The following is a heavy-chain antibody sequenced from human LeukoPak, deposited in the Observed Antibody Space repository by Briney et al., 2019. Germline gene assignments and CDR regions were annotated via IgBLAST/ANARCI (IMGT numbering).Heavy chain of an antibody. CDR2: IYYSGTT. J-gene: IGHJ4*02. Sequence: PSETLSLTCAVSGGSISGGGYSWNWIRQPPGKGLEWIGYIYYSGTTYYNPSLKSRVTISVDTSKNQFSLKLSSVTAADTAVYYCATTTIRLGYWGQGTLVTVSS. CDR1: GGSISGGGYS. D-gene: IGHD1-26*01. V-gene: IGHV4-30-4*07. CDR3: ATTTIRLGY.